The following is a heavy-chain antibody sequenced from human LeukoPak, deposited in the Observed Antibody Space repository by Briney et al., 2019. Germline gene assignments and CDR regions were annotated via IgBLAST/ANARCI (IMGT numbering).Heavy chain of an antibody. CDR1: GGSISSYY. CDR2: IYYSGST. CDR3: ATQILLCHYY. J-gene: IGHJ4*02. D-gene: IGHD2/OR15-2a*01. V-gene: IGHV4-59*08. Sequence: SETLSLTCTASGGSISSYYWSWIRQPPGKGLEWIGYIYYSGSTNYNPSLKSRVTISVDTSKNQFSLKLTSVTAADTAVYYCATQILLCHYYWGQGTLVTVSS.